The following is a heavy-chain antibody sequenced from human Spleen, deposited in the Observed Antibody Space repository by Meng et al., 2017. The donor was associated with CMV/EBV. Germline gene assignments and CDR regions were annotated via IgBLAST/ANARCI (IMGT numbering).Heavy chain of an antibody. CDR1: GGSVSTGDYY. Sequence: SETLSLTCTVSGGSVSTGDYYWSWVRQPPGKGLEWIGYIYNSGTTYYNPSLKSRAGISIGTSRNQFSLKLSSVTAADTAVYYCAGTSEHCSSTSCYTNWFDPWGQGTLVTVSS. CDR2: IYNSGTT. CDR3: AGTSEHCSSTSCYTNWFDP. J-gene: IGHJ5*02. D-gene: IGHD2-2*02. V-gene: IGHV4-30-4*08.